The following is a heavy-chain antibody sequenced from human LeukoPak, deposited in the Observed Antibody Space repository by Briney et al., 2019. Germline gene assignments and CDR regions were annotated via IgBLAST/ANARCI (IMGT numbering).Heavy chain of an antibody. CDR1: GIIFSGYG. CDR2: IRYDGTNK. CDR3: AKVGSGWYGVDY. J-gene: IGHJ4*02. V-gene: IGHV3-30*02. D-gene: IGHD6-19*01. Sequence: GGSLRLSCEVSGIIFSGYGIHWVRQAPGKGLEWVAFIRYDGTNKYYADSVRGRFTISRDNSNNTLYLQMNSLRVEDTAVYYCAKVGSGWYGVDYWGQGTLVTVSS.